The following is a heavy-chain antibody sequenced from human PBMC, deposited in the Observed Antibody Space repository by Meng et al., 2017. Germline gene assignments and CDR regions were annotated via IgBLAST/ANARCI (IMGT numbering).Heavy chain of an antibody. CDR2: IYWDDDK. J-gene: IGHJ4*02. D-gene: IGHD6-19*01. Sequence: PPKLEPTQYHTLAFVCVGFSLSTSVVGGGCIRQPPGKAREWLALIYWDDDKRYSPSLKSKLTITKDTSKNQVVLTITNMDPVDTATYYSAHKDKQWLVPGYFDYWGQGTLVTVSS. CDR3: AHKDKQWLVPGYFDY. CDR1: GFSLSTSVVG. V-gene: IGHV2-5*02.